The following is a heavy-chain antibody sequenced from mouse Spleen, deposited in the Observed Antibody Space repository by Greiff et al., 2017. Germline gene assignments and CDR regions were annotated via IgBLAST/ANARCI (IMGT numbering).Heavy chain of an antibody. CDR1: GFTFSSYY. CDR3: ARGRNYYGSTDWYFDV. J-gene: IGHJ1*01. D-gene: IGHD1-1*01. Sequence: EVKLVESGGGLVKLGGSLKLSCAASGFTFSSYYMSWVRQTPEKRLEWVATISSGGGSTYYPDSVKGRFTISRDNAKNTLYLQMSSLNSEDTAGYYCARGRNYYGSTDWYFDVWGAGTTVTVSS. V-gene: IGHV5-9*04. CDR2: ISSGGGST.